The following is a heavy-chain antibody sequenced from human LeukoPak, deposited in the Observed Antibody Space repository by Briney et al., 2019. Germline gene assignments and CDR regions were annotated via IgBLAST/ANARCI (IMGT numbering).Heavy chain of an antibody. CDR1: GYSFTSYW. V-gene: IGHV5-51*01. CDR3: ASGDLLSPINFDY. Sequence: GESLKISCSCSGYSFTSYWIGWVRQMPGKGLEWMGIIYPGDSDTRYSPSFQGQVTISADKSISTAYLQWSSLKASDTAMYYCASGDLLSPINFDYWGQGTLVTVSS. J-gene: IGHJ4*02. CDR2: IYPGDSDT. D-gene: IGHD2-15*01.